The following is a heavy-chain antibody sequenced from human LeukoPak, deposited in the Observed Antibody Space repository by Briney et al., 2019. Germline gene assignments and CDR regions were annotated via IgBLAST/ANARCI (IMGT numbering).Heavy chain of an antibody. J-gene: IGHJ4*02. D-gene: IGHD3-22*01. CDR1: GYTFTGYY. Sequence: ASVNVSCKASGYTFTGYYIHWVRQAPGQGLEWMGWINPNSGGTNYAQKFQGRVTMTRDTSISTAYMELSRLRSDDTAVYYCASGDYYDSSGTSVDYWGQGTLVTVSS. CDR3: ASGDYYDSSGTSVDY. V-gene: IGHV1-2*02. CDR2: INPNSGGT.